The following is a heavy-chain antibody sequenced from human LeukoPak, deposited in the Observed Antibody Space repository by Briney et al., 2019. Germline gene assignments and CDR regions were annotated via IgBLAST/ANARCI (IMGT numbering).Heavy chain of an antibody. CDR2: ISYDGNNK. CDR3: ARDPLNRRWGSYYFDY. CDR1: GFTFSDYA. V-gene: IGHV3-30-3*01. J-gene: IGHJ4*02. D-gene: IGHD1-14*01. Sequence: GGSLILSCAASGFTFSDYAMHWVRQAPGKGLEWVALISYDGNNKEYADSVKGRFTISRDNSKSTVYLQVNSLRGEDSAVFYCARDPLNRRWGSYYFDYWGQGTLVTVSS.